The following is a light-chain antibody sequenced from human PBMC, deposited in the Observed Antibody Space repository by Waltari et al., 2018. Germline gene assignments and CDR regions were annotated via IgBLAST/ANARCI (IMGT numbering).Light chain of an antibody. Sequence: QSALTQPASVSGSPGQSITISCTGTRNYLGGHDFVSWYQQHPGQAPKLLIYDVTKRASGISSRFSGSKSGNTASLTISGLQAEDEADYYCFSFTPTSRLAMFAGGTKLTV. CDR2: DVT. V-gene: IGLV2-14*03. CDR3: FSFTPTSRLAM. CDR1: RNYLGGHDF. J-gene: IGLJ3*02.